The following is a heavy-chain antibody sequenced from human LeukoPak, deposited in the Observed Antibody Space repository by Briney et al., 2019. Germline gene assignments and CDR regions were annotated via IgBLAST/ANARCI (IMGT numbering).Heavy chain of an antibody. CDR1: GFTFNNYG. V-gene: IGHV3-7*04. CDR2: IKRDGIQI. Sequence: PGGSLRLSCAASGFTFNNYGMHWVRQAPGKGLEWVANIKRDGIQIRYVDSVKGRFTISRDNAKNSLYLQMDSLKAEDTAVYYCARDSGSYYVDYWGQGTLVTVSS. D-gene: IGHD1-26*01. CDR3: ARDSGSYYVDY. J-gene: IGHJ4*02.